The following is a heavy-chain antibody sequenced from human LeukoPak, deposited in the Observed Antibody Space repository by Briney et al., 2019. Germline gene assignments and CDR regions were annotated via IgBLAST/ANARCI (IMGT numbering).Heavy chain of an antibody. V-gene: IGHV1-2*06. CDR3: ATPLGVVAATPGAFDI. Sequence: GASVKVSCKASGYTFTGYYMHWVRQAPRQGLEWMGRINPNSGGTNYAQKFQGRVTMTRDTSISTAYMELSRLRSDDTAVYYCATPLGVVAATPGAFDIWGQGTMVTVSS. J-gene: IGHJ3*02. CDR1: GYTFTGYY. D-gene: IGHD2-15*01. CDR2: INPNSGGT.